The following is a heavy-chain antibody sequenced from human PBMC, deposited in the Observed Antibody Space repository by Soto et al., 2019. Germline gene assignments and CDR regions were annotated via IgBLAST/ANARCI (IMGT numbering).Heavy chain of an antibody. J-gene: IGHJ4*02. CDR3: ARHIKYSSSWYVGYFAY. D-gene: IGHD6-13*01. CDR1: GYSFTSYW. V-gene: IGHV5-51*01. Sequence: GESLKISCKGSGYSFTSYWIGWVRQMPGKGLEWMGIIYPGDSDTRYSPSFQGQVTISADKSISTAYLQWSSLKASDTAMYYCARHIKYSSSWYVGYFAYWGKGTPVTVSS. CDR2: IYPGDSDT.